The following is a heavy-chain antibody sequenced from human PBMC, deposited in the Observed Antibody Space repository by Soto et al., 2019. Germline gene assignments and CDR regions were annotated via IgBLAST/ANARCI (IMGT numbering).Heavy chain of an antibody. Sequence: ASVKVSCKASGYTFTSYYMHWVRQAPGQGLEWMGIINPSGGSTSYAQKLQGRVTMTTDTSTSTAHMELRSLRSDDTAVYYCARSGSPNWFDPWGQGTLVTVSS. D-gene: IGHD2-15*01. J-gene: IGHJ5*02. CDR1: GYTFTSYY. CDR3: ARSGSPNWFDP. CDR2: INPSGGST. V-gene: IGHV1-46*01.